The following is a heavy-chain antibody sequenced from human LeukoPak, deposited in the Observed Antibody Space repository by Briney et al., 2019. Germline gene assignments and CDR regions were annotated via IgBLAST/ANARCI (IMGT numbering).Heavy chain of an antibody. V-gene: IGHV3-7*03. CDR2: IKQDGSEK. D-gene: IGHD3/OR15-3a*01. Sequence: GGSLRLSCAASGFTFGDTWMNWVRQVPGQGLEWVANIKQDGSEKFYVASVKGRFTISRDNGKSSLYLQMNSLRAEDTALYYCATSYDMGWLIGYWGQGTLVSVSS. J-gene: IGHJ4*02. CDR1: GFTFGDTW. CDR3: ATSYDMGWLIGY.